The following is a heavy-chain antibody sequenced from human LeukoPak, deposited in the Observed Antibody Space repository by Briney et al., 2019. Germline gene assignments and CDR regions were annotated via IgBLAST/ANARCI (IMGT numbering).Heavy chain of an antibody. J-gene: IGHJ4*02. Sequence: GSLRLSCAASGTTFSSYWMSWVRQAPGKGLEWVSTIGGSGDSTYYADSVKGRFTTSRDNSKNTLYLQMNSLRAEDTAVYYCAKSADSSGYRQLDYWGQGTLVTVSS. CDR2: IGGSGDST. D-gene: IGHD3-22*01. CDR1: GTTFSSYW. V-gene: IGHV3-23*01. CDR3: AKSADSSGYRQLDY.